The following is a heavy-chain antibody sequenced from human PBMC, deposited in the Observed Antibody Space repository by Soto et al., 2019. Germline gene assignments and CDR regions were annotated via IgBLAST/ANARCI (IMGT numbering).Heavy chain of an antibody. CDR3: GGGAGPFYHDGSGYPDY. CDR1: GFRFEDYA. CDR2: IAWNSDII. D-gene: IGHD3-22*01. J-gene: IGHJ4*02. Sequence: PGGSLRLSCAASGFRFEDYAMHWVRQAPGKGLEWVSGIAWNSDIIGYADSVKGRFTISRDNGKNSLYLQMNSLRPEDTALYYCGGGAGPFYHDGSGYPDYWGKETLVTVSS. V-gene: IGHV3-9*01.